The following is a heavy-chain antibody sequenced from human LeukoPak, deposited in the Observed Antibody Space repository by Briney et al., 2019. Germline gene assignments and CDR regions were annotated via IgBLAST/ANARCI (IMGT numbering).Heavy chain of an antibody. V-gene: IGHV3-30*03. CDR2: ISYDGNNK. D-gene: IGHD3-22*01. J-gene: IGHJ4*02. CDR1: GFSFSSYD. CDR3: ASSTYYYDSSGPPFDY. Sequence: PGRSLRLSCAASGFSFSSYDMHWVRQPPGKGPEWVAGISYDGNNKYSADSVKGRFTISRDNSKNTLHLQMNSLRAEDTAVYYCASSTYYYDSSGPPFDYWGQGTLVTVSS.